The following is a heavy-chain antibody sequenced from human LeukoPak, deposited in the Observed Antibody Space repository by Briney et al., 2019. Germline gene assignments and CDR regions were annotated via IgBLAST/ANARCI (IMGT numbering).Heavy chain of an antibody. J-gene: IGHJ4*02. CDR1: GFTFSSYG. CDR3: AKEGYCSSTSCPVLDY. V-gene: IGHV3-30*02. Sequence: GGSLRLSCAASGFTFSSYGMHWVRQAPGKGLEWVAFIRYDGSNKYYADSVKGRFTISRDNSKNTLYLQMNSLRAEDTAVYYCAKEGYCSSTSCPVLDYWGQGTLVTVSS. D-gene: IGHD2-2*01. CDR2: IRYDGSNK.